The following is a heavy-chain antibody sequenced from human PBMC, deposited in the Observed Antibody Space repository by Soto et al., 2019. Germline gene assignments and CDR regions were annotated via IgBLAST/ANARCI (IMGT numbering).Heavy chain of an antibody. D-gene: IGHD1-26*01. CDR2: SSYIGDT. CDR1: GYSISTNNYY. V-gene: IGHV4-39*01. CDR3: ATVGGSYLAIPSGY. Sequence: QLQLQESGPGLVKPSETLSLTCTVSGYSISTNNYYWGWIRQPPGKGLEWIGSSSYIGDTYYNPSLRSRVTISVDTSKNQFSLRLSSVTAADTAVYYCATVGGSYLAIPSGYWGQGTLVTVSS. J-gene: IGHJ4*02.